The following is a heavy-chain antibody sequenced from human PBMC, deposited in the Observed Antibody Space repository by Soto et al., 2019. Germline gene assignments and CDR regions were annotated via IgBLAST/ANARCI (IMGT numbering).Heavy chain of an antibody. V-gene: IGHV1-18*01. Sequence: QVQLVQSGAEVKKPGASVKVSGKASGYTFTSYGISWVRQAPGQGLEWMGWISAYNGNTNYAQKLQGRVTMTTDTSTSTAELELRSLRSDDTAVYYCARMTTVTTTSAFDLWGRGTLVTVSS. CDR2: ISAYNGNT. D-gene: IGHD4-17*01. CDR3: ARMTTVTTTSAFDL. J-gene: IGHJ2*01. CDR1: GYTFTSYG.